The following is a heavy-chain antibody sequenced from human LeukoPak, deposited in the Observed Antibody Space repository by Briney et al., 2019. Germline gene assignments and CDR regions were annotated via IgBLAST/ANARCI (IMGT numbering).Heavy chain of an antibody. D-gene: IGHD3-22*01. J-gene: IGHJ4*02. Sequence: KPSETLSLTCAVYGGSFSGYYWSWIRQPPGKGLEWIGEINHSGSTNYNPSLKSRVTIPVDTSKNQFSLKLSSVTAADTAVYYCARGIYYDSSGPDYWGQGTLVTVSS. CDR2: INHSGST. V-gene: IGHV4-34*01. CDR1: GGSFSGYY. CDR3: ARGIYYDSSGPDY.